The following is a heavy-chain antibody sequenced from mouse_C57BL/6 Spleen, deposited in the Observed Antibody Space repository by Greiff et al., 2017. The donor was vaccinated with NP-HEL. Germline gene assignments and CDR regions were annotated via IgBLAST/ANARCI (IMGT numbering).Heavy chain of an antibody. V-gene: IGHV1-15*01. CDR2: IDPETGGT. Sequence: VQLQQSGAELVRPGASVTLSCKASGYTFTDYEMHWVKQTPVHGLEWIGAIDPETGGTAYNQKFKGKAILTADKSSSTAYMELRSLTSEDSAVYYCTRSTVVASWAMDYWGQGTSVTVSS. J-gene: IGHJ4*01. CDR1: GYTFTDYE. D-gene: IGHD1-1*01. CDR3: TRSTVVASWAMDY.